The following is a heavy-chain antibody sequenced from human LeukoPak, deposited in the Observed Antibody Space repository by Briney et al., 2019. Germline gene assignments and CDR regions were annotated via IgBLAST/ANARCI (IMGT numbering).Heavy chain of an antibody. D-gene: IGHD3-10*01. CDR3: TTVLTYSYGSGSYYKIPFDY. J-gene: IGHJ4*02. CDR1: GFTFSNAW. CDR2: IKSKTDGGTT. V-gene: IGHV3-15*01. Sequence: GGSLRLSCAASGFTFSNAWMSWVRQAPGKGLELVGRIKSKTDGGTTDYAAPVKGRFTSSRDDSKNTLYLQMNRLKTEDTAVYYCTTVLTYSYGSGSYYKIPFDYWGQGTLVTVSS.